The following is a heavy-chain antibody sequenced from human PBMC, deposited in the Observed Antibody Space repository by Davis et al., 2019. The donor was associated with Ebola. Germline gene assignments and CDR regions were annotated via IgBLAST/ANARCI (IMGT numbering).Heavy chain of an antibody. CDR1: GYTFTSYA. CDR2: INAGNGNT. CDR3: ARMPDYSNYLWYYYGMDV. J-gene: IGHJ6*02. D-gene: IGHD4-11*01. V-gene: IGHV1-3*01. Sequence: ASVKVSCKASGYTFTSYAMHWVRQAPGQRLEWMGWINAGNGNTKYSQKFQGRLTITRDTSASTAYMELSSLRSEDTAVYYCARMPDYSNYLWYYYGMDVWGQGTTVTVSS.